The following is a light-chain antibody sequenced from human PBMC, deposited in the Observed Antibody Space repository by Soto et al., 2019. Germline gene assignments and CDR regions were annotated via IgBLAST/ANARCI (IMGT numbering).Light chain of an antibody. J-gene: IGKJ4*01. Sequence: ESVLTQSPGTLSLSPGERATLSCRASQSVSSSYLAWYQQKPGQAPRLLIYGASSRATGIPDRFSGSGSGTDFTLTISRPEPEDFAVYYCQQYGSSPFTFGGGTKVDIK. CDR3: QQYGSSPFT. V-gene: IGKV3-20*01. CDR1: QSVSSSY. CDR2: GAS.